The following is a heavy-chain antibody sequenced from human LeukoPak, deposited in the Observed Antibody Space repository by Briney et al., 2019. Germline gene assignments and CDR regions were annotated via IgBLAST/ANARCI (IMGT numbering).Heavy chain of an antibody. J-gene: IGHJ6*03. V-gene: IGHV3-9*01. CDR2: LNWDSRSM. Sequence: GRSLRLSCAASGFTFSSYAMHWVRHSPGTGLEWVAGLNWDSRSMAYADSVRGRFTISRDNAKNSLYLQMNSPRAEDTAVYYCAKEDYYYMDVWGKGTTVTVSS. CDR1: GFTFSSYA. CDR3: AKEDYYYMDV.